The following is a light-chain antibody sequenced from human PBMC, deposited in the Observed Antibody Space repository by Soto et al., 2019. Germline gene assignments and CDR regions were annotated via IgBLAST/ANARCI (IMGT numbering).Light chain of an antibody. CDR3: QQYNNWPFS. Sequence: DIVMTQSPATRSVSPWERATLSCRAGQGVTTNFAWYQQKSGQSPRLLIYDVSIRATGVPARFSGTGSETDFTLTISGLQSEDSAVYFCQQYNNWPFSFGQGTRLEIK. J-gene: IGKJ5*01. CDR2: DVS. CDR1: QGVTTN. V-gene: IGKV3-15*01.